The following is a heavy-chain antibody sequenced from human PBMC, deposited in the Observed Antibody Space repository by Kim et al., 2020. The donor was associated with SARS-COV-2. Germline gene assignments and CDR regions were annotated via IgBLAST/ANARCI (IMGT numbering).Heavy chain of an antibody. CDR2: INSNSGGT. V-gene: IGHV1-2*02. Sequence: ASVKVSCKASGYTFTDYYIHWVRQAPGQRLEWMGWINSNSGGTNYAPKFQGRVTMTRDTSISTGYMELSRLTSDDTAVYYCARAEALWGQGTLVTVSS. CDR1: GYTFTDYY. J-gene: IGHJ4*02. CDR3: ARAEAL.